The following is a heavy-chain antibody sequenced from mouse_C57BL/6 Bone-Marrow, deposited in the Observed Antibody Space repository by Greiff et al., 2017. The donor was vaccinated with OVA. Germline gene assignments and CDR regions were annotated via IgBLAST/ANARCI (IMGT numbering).Heavy chain of an antibody. Sequence: VKLMESGPGLVQPSQSLSITCTVSGFSLTSYGVHWVRQSPGKGLEWLGVIWSGGSTDYNAAFISRLSISKDNSKSQVFFKMNSLQADDTAIYYCARTFYGSSSYYFDYWGQGTTLTVSS. CDR1: GFSLTSYG. J-gene: IGHJ2*01. D-gene: IGHD1-1*01. CDR2: IWSGGST. V-gene: IGHV2-2*01. CDR3: ARTFYGSSSYYFDY.